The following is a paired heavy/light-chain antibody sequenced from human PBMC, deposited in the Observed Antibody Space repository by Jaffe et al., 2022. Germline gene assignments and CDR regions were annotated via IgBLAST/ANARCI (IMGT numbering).Heavy chain of an antibody. V-gene: IGHV3-48*01. Sequence: EVQLVESGGGLVQPGGSLRLSCAASGFTFSSYSMNWVRQAPGKGLEWVSYISSSSSTIYYADSVKGRFTISRDNAKNSLYLQMNSLRAEDTAVYYCARESDFWSGYYIRYYYYYMDVWGKGTTVTVSS. J-gene: IGHJ6*03. CDR2: ISSSSSTI. CDR3: ARESDFWSGYYIRYYYYYMDV. CDR1: GFTFSSYS. D-gene: IGHD3-3*01.
Light chain of an antibody. V-gene: IGKV3-15*01. CDR1: QSVSSN. Sequence: EIVMTQSPATLSVSPGERATLSCRASQSVSSNLAWYQQKPGQAPRLLIYGASTRATGIPARFSGSGSGTEFTLTISSLQSEDFAVYYCQQYNNWPPVFGPGTKVDIK. CDR3: QQYNNWPPV. J-gene: IGKJ3*01. CDR2: GAS.